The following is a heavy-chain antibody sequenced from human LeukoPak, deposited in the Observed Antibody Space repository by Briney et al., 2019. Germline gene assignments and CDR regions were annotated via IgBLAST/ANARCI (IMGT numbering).Heavy chain of an antibody. CDR2: INHSGST. D-gene: IGHD3-16*01. Sequence: SGTLSLTCAVYGGSFSGYYWSWIRQPPGKGLEWIGEINHSGSTNYNPSLKSRVTISADTSKNQFSLKLSSVTAADTAVYYCARGLWGDAYFDPWGQGTLVTVSS. CDR1: GGSFSGYY. J-gene: IGHJ5*02. V-gene: IGHV4-34*01. CDR3: ARGLWGDAYFDP.